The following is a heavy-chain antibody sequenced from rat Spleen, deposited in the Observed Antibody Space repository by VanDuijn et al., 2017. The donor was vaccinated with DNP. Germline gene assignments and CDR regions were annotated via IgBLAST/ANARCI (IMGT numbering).Heavy chain of an antibody. CDR3: ARWGNLNWFAY. Sequence: EVQLVESGGDPVQPGRSLTLSCVVSGFTFNKDWMTWVRQVPGKGLEWIASITTGGEITYYPDSVKGRFTISRDHATNTLYLRLNSLRSEDTAIYYCARWGNLNWFAYWGQGTLVTVSS. J-gene: IGHJ3*01. CDR2: ITTGGEIT. V-gene: IGHV5-31*01. D-gene: IGHD3-4*01. CDR1: GFTFNKDW.